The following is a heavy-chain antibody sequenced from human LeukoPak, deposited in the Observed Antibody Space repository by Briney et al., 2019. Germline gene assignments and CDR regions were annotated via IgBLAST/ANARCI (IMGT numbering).Heavy chain of an antibody. CDR2: INHSGST. CDR3: ARGKHCSSTSCYLNYYYYYGMDV. J-gene: IGHJ6*02. V-gene: IGHV4-34*01. Sequence: SETLSLTCAVYGGSFSGYYWSWIRKPPGKGLEWIGEINHSGSTNYNPSLKSRVTISVDTSKNQFSMKLSSVTAADTAVYYCARGKHCSSTSCYLNYYYYYGMDVWGQGTTVTVSS. CDR1: GGSFSGYY. D-gene: IGHD2-2*01.